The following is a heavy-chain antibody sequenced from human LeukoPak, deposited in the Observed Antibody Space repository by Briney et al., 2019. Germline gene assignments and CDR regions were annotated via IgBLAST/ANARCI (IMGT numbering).Heavy chain of an antibody. CDR2: IFYSGST. CDR3: ARQHPIYDSSGYDDY. D-gene: IGHD3-22*01. CDR1: GGSISRSSYY. V-gene: IGHV4-39*01. Sequence: KASETLSPTCTVSGGSISRSSYYWGWIRQPPGKGLEWIGSIFYSGSTYYNPSLKSRVTISVDTSKNQFSLKLSPVTAADTAVYYCARQHPIYDSSGYDDYWGQGTLVTVSS. J-gene: IGHJ4*02.